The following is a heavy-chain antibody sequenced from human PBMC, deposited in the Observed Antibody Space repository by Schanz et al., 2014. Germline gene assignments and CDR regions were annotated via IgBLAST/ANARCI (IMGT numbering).Heavy chain of an antibody. CDR3: VRDSFFAFDY. CDR1: GFTFSSYA. CDR2: ISGDHRNT. Sequence: EVQLVESGGGLVQPGGSLRLSCAAPGFTFSSYAMSWVRQAPGKGLEWVSSISGDHRNTFYADSVKGRFTISRDNAKNTLYLQMNSLRAEDTAVYYCVRDSFFAFDYWGQGTLXTVSS. D-gene: IGHD3-3*01. V-gene: IGHV3-23*04. J-gene: IGHJ4*02.